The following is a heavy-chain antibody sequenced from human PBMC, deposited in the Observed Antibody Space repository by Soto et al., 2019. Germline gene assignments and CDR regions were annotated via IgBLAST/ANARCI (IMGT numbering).Heavy chain of an antibody. V-gene: IGHV3-53*01. CDR2: IYSGGIT. Sequence: GGSLRLSCAASGFTVSSNYMIFFRQAPGKGLEWVSVIYSGGITFYADSVKGRFTISRDNSKNTLYLQMNNLRGEDTAVYYCVRDFGSSSEGGMDVWGQGTTVTVSS. D-gene: IGHD6-6*01. CDR3: VRDFGSSSEGGMDV. J-gene: IGHJ6*02. CDR1: GFTVSSNY.